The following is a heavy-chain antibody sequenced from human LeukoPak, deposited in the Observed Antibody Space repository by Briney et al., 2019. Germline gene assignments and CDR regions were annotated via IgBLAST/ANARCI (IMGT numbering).Heavy chain of an antibody. CDR1: GYTFTGYY. J-gene: IGHJ4*02. CDR3: ARQSSGWYFLDY. Sequence: ASVKVSCKASGYTFTGYYMHWVRQAPGQGLEWMGWINPNSGGTNYAQKFQGRVTMTRDTSISTAYKELSRLRSDDTAVYYCARQSSGWYFLDYWGQGTLVTVSS. CDR2: INPNSGGT. D-gene: IGHD6-19*01. V-gene: IGHV1-2*02.